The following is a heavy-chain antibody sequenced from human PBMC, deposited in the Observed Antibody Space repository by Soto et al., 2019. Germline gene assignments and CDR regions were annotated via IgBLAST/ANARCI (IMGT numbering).Heavy chain of an antibody. CDR1: GDSLSSGVHY. Sequence: PSETLSLTCTVSGDSLSSGVHYWSWIRHHPGKGLEWIGHIYDSVNTYYSPSLRSRVTISADMSKNQFSLNLRSVTAADTAVYYCARVDHRGYFAILTDYWGQGTLVTVS. CDR2: IYDSVNT. D-gene: IGHD3-9*01. J-gene: IGHJ4*02. V-gene: IGHV4-31*03. CDR3: ARVDHRGYFAILTDY.